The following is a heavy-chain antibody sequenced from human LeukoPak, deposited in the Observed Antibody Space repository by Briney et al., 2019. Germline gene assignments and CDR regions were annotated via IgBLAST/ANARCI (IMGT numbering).Heavy chain of an antibody. CDR3: AREQWWQIIAVAITSYFDI. CDR1: GFTFSSYA. V-gene: IGHV3-30-3*01. J-gene: IGHJ4*02. CDR2: ISYGGSNK. D-gene: IGHD6-19*01. Sequence: PGGSLRLSCAASGFTFSSYAMHWVRQAPGKGLEWVAVISYGGSNKYYADSVKGRFTISRDNSKNTLYLHMSSLRAEDTAVYYCAREQWWQIIAVAITSYFDIWGQGTLVTVSS.